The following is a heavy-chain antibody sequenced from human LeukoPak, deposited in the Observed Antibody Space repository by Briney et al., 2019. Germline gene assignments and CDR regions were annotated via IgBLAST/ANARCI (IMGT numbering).Heavy chain of an antibody. CDR3: ARAHSSESYYYYMDV. CDR1: GFTFSSYS. J-gene: IGHJ6*03. Sequence: PGGSLRLSCAASGFTFSSYSMNWVRQAPGKGLEWVSYISSSSSTIYYADSVKGRFTISRDNAKNSLYLQMNSLRAEDTAVYYCARAHSSESYYYYMDVWGKGTTVTVSS. V-gene: IGHV3-48*01. D-gene: IGHD3-10*01. CDR2: ISSSSSTI.